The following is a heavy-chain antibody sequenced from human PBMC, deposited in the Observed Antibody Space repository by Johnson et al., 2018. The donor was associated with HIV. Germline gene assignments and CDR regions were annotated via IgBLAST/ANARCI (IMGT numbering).Heavy chain of an antibody. V-gene: IGHV3-30*18. Sequence: QVQLVESGGGVVQPGRSLRLSCAASGFTFSSYTMHWVRQAPGKGLEWVAVISYDGSNQYYADSVKGRFTISRDNSKNTLYLQMNSLRTEDTAVYYGAKYLGTHIVGAEGAFDIWGQGTMVTVSS. CDR1: GFTFSSYT. CDR3: AKYLGTHIVGAEGAFDI. D-gene: IGHD1-26*01. J-gene: IGHJ3*02. CDR2: ISYDGSNQ.